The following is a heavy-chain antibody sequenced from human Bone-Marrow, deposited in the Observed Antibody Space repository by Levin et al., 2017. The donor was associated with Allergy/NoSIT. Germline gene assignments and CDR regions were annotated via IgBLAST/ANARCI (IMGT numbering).Heavy chain of an antibody. V-gene: IGHV4-61*09. CDR1: GVSITSGSYY. Sequence: SETLSLTCTVSGVSITSGSYYWSWIRQPAGKGLEWIGHSYTSGNITYNPSLKSRVTISLDTSKTQFPLKLRSVTAAVRAVDYCARVLQYSYYYTDVWGKGTMVTVSS. CDR3: ARVLQYSYYYTDV. D-gene: IGHD2-21*01. J-gene: IGHJ6*03. CDR2: SYTSGNI.